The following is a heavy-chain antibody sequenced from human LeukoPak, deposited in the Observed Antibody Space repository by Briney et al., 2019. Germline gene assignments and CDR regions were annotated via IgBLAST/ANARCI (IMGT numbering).Heavy chain of an antibody. Sequence: VGSLRLSCAASGFTVSNTYMSWVRQAPGKGLEWVSLIYSGGSTYYADSVKGRFTISRDNSMNTMFLQMNSLRAEDTAVYYCARVIAARHFDYWGQGTLVTVSS. V-gene: IGHV3-66*01. CDR2: IYSGGST. CDR1: GFTVSNTY. J-gene: IGHJ4*02. CDR3: ARVIAARHFDY. D-gene: IGHD6-6*01.